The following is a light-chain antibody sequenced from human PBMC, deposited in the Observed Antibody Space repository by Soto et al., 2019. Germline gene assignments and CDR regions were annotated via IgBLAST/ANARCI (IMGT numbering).Light chain of an antibody. CDR1: QSINNW. CDR3: QQYNSYPFT. Sequence: DIHMTQSPSTLSASVGDRVTITCRASQSINNWLAWFQQKPGKAPNLLIYDASSLQGGVPSRFSGSGSGTEFTLTISSLQPDDFATYYCQQYNSYPFTFGPGTKVDIK. V-gene: IGKV1-5*01. J-gene: IGKJ3*01. CDR2: DAS.